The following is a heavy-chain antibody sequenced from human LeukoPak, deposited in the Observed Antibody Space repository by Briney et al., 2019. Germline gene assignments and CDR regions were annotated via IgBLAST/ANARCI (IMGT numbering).Heavy chain of an antibody. Sequence: SVKVSCKASGGTFSSYAISWVRQAPGQGLEWMGGIIPIFGTANYAQKFQGRVTITADTSTSTAYMELSSLRSEDTAVYYCASTIGYSSSYDKGFDPWGQGTLVTVSS. V-gene: IGHV1-69*06. J-gene: IGHJ5*02. CDR3: ASTIGYSSSYDKGFDP. D-gene: IGHD6-6*01. CDR2: IIPIFGTA. CDR1: GGTFSSYA.